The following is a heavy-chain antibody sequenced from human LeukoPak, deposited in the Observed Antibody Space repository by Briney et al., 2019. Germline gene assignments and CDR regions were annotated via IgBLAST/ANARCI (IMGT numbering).Heavy chain of an antibody. CDR1: GGSFSGYY. V-gene: IGHV4-34*01. CDR3: ARVPRAGWFGELRGSFDY. CDR2: INHSGST. D-gene: IGHD3-10*01. J-gene: IGHJ4*02. Sequence: SETLSLTCAVYGGSFSGYYWSWIRQPPGKGLEWIGEINHSGSTNYNLSLKSRVTISVDTSKNQFSLKLSSVTAADTAVYYCARVPRAGWFGELRGSFDYWGQGTLVTVSS.